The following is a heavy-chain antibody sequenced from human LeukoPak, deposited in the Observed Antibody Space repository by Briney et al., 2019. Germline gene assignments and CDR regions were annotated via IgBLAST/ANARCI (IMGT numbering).Heavy chain of an antibody. CDR1: GYTFTSYG. J-gene: IGHJ6*03. Sequence: ASVKDSCKASGYTFTSYGISWVRQAPGQGLEWMGWISAYNGNTNYAQKLQGRVTMTTDTSTSTAYMELRSLRSDDTAVYYCARDEGSSSLDYYYYYMDVWGKGTTVTVSS. CDR2: ISAYNGNT. V-gene: IGHV1-18*01. D-gene: IGHD6-6*01. CDR3: ARDEGSSSLDYYYYYMDV.